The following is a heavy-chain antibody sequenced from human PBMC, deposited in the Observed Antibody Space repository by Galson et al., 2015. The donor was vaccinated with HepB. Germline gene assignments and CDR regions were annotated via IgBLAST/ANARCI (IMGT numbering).Heavy chain of an antibody. D-gene: IGHD2-15*01. CDR3: ARGAVVEVVGDTQNNWFDH. CDR2: ISPYNCET. J-gene: IGHJ5*02. Sequence: SVKVSCKASGYTFSSYSITWVRQAPGQGLEWMGWISPYNCETHFARKVQGRVTLTTDTFTTTAYMELRSLRSDDTAVYYCARGAVVEVVGDTQNNWFDHWGQGTLVTVSS. V-gene: IGHV1-18*01. CDR1: GYTFSSYS.